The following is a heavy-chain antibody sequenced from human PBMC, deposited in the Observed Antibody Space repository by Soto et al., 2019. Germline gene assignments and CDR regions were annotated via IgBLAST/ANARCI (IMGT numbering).Heavy chain of an antibody. CDR3: ARDLRDENWFDP. CDR2: IYYSGST. Sequence: QVQLQESGPGLVKPSQTLSLTCTVSGGSISSGGHYWSWIRQHPGKGLEWIGYIYYSGSTYYNPSLKSRVTISVDTSKNQFSLKLSSVTAADTAVYYCARDLRDENWFDPWGQGTLVTVSS. J-gene: IGHJ5*02. CDR1: GGSISSGGHY. V-gene: IGHV4-31*03.